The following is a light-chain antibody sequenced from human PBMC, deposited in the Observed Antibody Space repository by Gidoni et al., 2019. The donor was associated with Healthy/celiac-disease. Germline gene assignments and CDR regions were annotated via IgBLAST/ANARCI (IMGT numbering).Light chain of an antibody. CDR2: SNN. Sequence: PGQGVTISCSGSSSNIGSNTVNGYQQLTGTAPNLLIYSNNQRPSVVPDRFSGSKSGTSASLAISGLQSEAAADYYFAALDDSLNGPVFGGGTKLTVL. J-gene: IGLJ2*01. CDR1: SSNIGSNT. V-gene: IGLV1-44*01. CDR3: AALDDSLNGPV.